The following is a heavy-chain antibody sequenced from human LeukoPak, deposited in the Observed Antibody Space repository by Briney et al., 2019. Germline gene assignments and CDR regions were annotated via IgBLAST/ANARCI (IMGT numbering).Heavy chain of an antibody. CDR2: IYYSGST. CDR3: ARAGELWSSSWYGDYYYGMDV. V-gene: IGHV4-59*01. CDR1: GGSISSYY. D-gene: IGHD6-13*01. Sequence: SETLSLTSTVSGGSISSYYWSWIRQPPGKGLEWIGYIYYSGSTNYNPSLKSRVTISVDTSKNQFSLKLSSVTAADTAVYYCARAGELWSSSWYGDYYYGMDVWGQGTTVTVSS. J-gene: IGHJ6*02.